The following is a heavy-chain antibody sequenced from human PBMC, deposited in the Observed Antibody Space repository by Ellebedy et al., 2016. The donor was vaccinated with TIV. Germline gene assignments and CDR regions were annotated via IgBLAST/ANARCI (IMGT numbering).Heavy chain of an antibody. CDR3: ARVRFGDTAVDY. J-gene: IGHJ4*03. CDR1: GFTFSSYD. Sequence: GGSLRLSCAASGFTFSSYDMHWVRQGTGKGLEWVSAIGTAGDTYYPGSVKGRFTTSKENAKNSLYLQITSPRAEDTAVYYCARVRFGDTAVDYWGQGTLVTVSS. D-gene: IGHD2-21*01. V-gene: IGHV3-13*01. CDR2: IGTAGDT.